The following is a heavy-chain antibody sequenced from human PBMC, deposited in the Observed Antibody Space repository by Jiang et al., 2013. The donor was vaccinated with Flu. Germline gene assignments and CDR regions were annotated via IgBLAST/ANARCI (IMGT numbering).Heavy chain of an antibody. CDR2: ISAYNGNT. Sequence: PGASVKVSCKASGYTFTSYGISWVRQAPGQGLEWMGWISAYNGNTNYAQKLQGRVTMTTDTSTSTAYMELRSLRSDDTAVYYCARPSGGSYYGGDFDYWGQGTLVTVSS. D-gene: IGHD1-26*01. V-gene: IGHV1-18*01. CDR1: GYTFTSYG. J-gene: IGHJ4*02. CDR3: ARPSGGSYYGGDFDY.